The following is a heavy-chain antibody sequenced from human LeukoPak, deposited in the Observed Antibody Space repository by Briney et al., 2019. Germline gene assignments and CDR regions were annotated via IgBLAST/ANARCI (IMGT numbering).Heavy chain of an antibody. CDR2: IFSHDEY. V-gene: IGHV2-5*01. Sequence: SGPTLVNPTQTLTLTRTFSGFSLSTSGGGVDWIRQPPGKALELLAIIFSHDEYRYSPPLNSSLTITKDTSNNQVVLTMTNMDPLDTATYYCAHRPGWRDYFDYWGEGTLVTASS. D-gene: IGHD3-3*01. J-gene: IGHJ4*02. CDR3: AHRPGWRDYFDY. CDR1: GFSLSTSGGG.